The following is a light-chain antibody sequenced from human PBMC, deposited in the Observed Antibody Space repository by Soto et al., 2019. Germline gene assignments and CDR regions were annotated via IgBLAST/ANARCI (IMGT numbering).Light chain of an antibody. CDR1: SSDVGGYNY. CDR3: SSYTSGSTWV. CDR2: DVT. V-gene: IGLV2-14*03. J-gene: IGLJ3*02. Sequence: QSALTQPASVSGSPGQSITISCTGTSSDVGGYNYVSWYQQHPGKAPKLMIYDVTNRPSGVSSRFSASKSGYAASLTISGLQADDEADYYCSSYTSGSTWVFGGGTKVTVL.